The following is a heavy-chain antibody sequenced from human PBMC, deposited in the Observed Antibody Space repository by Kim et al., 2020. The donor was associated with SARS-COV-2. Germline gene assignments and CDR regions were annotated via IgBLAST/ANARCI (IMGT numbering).Heavy chain of an antibody. J-gene: IGHJ6*02. D-gene: IGHD6-6*01. CDR2: ISSSGSTI. CDR1: GFTFSSYE. Sequence: GGSLRLSCAASGFTFSSYEMNWVRQAPGKGLEWVSYISSSGSTIYYADSVKGRFTISRDNAKNSLYLQMNSLRAEDTAVYYCARDRAFGRAARPNYYYGMDVWGQGTTVTVSS. CDR3: ARDRAFGRAARPNYYYGMDV. V-gene: IGHV3-48*03.